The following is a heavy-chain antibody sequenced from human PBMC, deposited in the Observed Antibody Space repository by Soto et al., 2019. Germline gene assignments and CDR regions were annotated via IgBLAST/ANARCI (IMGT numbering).Heavy chain of an antibody. V-gene: IGHV4-59*08. Sequence: QVQLQESGPGLVKPSETLSLTCTVSGGSISSYYWSWIRQPPGKGLEWIGYIYYSGSTNYNPSLKIRVTIPVDTSKNHLSLKLSSVTAADTAVYYGARRYGYYFDYWGQGTLVTVSS. J-gene: IGHJ4*02. D-gene: IGHD4-17*01. CDR2: IYYSGST. CDR3: ARRYGYYFDY. CDR1: GGSISSYY.